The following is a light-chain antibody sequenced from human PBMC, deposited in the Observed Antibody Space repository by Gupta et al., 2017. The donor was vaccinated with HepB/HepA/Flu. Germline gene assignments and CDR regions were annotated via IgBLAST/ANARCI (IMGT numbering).Light chain of an antibody. CDR1: QSISYNY. CDR3: HREASSVYT. J-gene: IGKJ2*01. Sequence: EIVLTQSPGTLSLSPGERASLSCRASQSISYNYLAWYQQKPGRAPRLLIYGASNRLTPVPHRFSGSESVTDFTLTISRLETEDFAVYYCHREASSVYTFGQGTKMEIK. CDR2: GAS. V-gene: IGKV3-20*01.